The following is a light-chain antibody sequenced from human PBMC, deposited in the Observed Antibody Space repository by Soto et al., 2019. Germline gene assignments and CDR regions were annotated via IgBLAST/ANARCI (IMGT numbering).Light chain of an antibody. J-gene: IGKJ1*01. CDR3: QQYGGSPRT. CDR1: ESVSSSY. V-gene: IGKV3-20*01. CDR2: GAS. Sequence: EIVLTQSPGTLALSPGERATLSCRASESVSSSYLAWYQQKPGQAPRLLIYGASTRATGIPDRFSGSGSGTDFTLTISRLEPEDSAVYYCQQYGGSPRTFGQGTTVEI.